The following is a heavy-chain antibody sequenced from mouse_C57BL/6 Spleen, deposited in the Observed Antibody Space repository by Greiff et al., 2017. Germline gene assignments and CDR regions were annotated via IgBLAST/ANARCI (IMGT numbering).Heavy chain of an antibody. CDR3: TRSKANWDLYFDY. CDR1: GYTFTSYW. Sequence: VQLQESGAELAKPGASVKLSCKASGYTFTSYWMHWVKQRPGQGLEWIGYINPSSGYTKYNQKFKDKATLTADKSSSTAYMQLSSLTYEDSAVYYCTRSKANWDLYFDYWGHGTTLTVSS. J-gene: IGHJ2*01. D-gene: IGHD4-1*01. V-gene: IGHV1-7*01. CDR2: INPSSGYT.